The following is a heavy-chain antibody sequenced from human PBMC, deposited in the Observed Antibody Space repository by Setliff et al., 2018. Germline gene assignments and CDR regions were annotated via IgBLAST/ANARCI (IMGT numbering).Heavy chain of an antibody. CDR2: ISASNGNT. V-gene: IGHV1-18*01. Sequence: GASVKVSCKASGYTFTNYGISWVRQAPGQGLEWMGWISASNGNTNSAQKLQGRVTMTTDTSTSTAYVELRSLRSDDTAVYYCARDSPTVVTHIRAFDIGGQGTMVTVSS. CDR3: ARDSPTVVTHIRAFDI. D-gene: IGHD4-17*01. J-gene: IGHJ3*02. CDR1: GYTFTNYG.